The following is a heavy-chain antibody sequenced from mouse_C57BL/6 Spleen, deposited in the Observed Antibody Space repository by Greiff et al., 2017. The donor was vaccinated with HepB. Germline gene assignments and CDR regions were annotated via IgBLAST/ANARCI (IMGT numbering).Heavy chain of an antibody. CDR3: ARRARGTGTWYFDV. CDR1: GFSLSTSGMG. J-gene: IGHJ1*03. D-gene: IGHD4-1*01. Sequence: QVTLKESGPGILQSSQTLSLTCSFSGFSLSTSGMGVSWIRQPSGKGLEWLAHIYWDDDKRYNPSLKSRLTISKDTSRNQVFLKITSVDTADTATYYCARRARGTGTWYFDVWGTGTTVTVSS. V-gene: IGHV8-12*01. CDR2: IYWDDDK.